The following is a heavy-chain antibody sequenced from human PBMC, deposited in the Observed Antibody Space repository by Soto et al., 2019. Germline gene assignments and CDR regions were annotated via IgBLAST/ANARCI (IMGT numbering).Heavy chain of an antibody. CDR1: GFTFSSNG. V-gene: IGHV3-30*03. CDR3: ARWVGGSMYDNSGKYES. D-gene: IGHD3-22*01. CDR2: VSYDGSKK. Sequence: QVQLVESGGGVVQPGRSLRLTCAGSGFTFSSNGMHWVRQAPGKGLEWVALVSYDGSKKYYADSVKGRFIISRDNSENTLYLQMNSLRAEDTAVYYCARWVGGSMYDNSGKYESWGQGTLVTVSS. J-gene: IGHJ5*02.